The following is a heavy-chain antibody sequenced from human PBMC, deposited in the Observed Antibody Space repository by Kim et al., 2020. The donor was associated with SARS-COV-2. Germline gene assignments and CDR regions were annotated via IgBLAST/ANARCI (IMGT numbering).Heavy chain of an antibody. J-gene: IGHJ4*02. Sequence: GGSLRLSCEASGFSFTTYAMSWVRQAPGKGLEWVSTISGSGTTIYYVDSVEGRFTISRYSSTVYLHMNSLRIDDTAVYYCARSPVTTGVYIDYWGQGTLV. CDR2: ISGSGTTI. CDR3: ARSPVTTGVYIDY. D-gene: IGHD4-17*01. CDR1: GFSFTTYA. V-gene: IGHV3-23*01.